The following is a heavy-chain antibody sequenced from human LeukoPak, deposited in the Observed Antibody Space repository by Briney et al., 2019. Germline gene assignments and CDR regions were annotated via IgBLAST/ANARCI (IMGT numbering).Heavy chain of an antibody. J-gene: IGHJ4*02. CDR2: INHSGST. CDR1: GGSFSGYY. D-gene: IGHD3-10*01. V-gene: IGHV4-34*01. Sequence: SETLSLTCAVYGGSFSGYYWSWIRQPPGKGLEWIGEINHSGSTNYNPSLKSRVTISVDTSKNQFSLKLSSVTAADTAVYYCVRGRAGNYYGSGSYWFDYWGQGTLVTVSS. CDR3: VRGRAGNYYGSGSYWFDY.